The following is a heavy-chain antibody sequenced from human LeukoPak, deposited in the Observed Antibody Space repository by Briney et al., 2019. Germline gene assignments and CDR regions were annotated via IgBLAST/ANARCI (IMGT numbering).Heavy chain of an antibody. CDR2: IYHSGST. CDR3: ARLRVNYDFWTDY. J-gene: IGHJ4*02. D-gene: IGHD3-3*01. Sequence: PSETLSLTCAVSGYSISSGYYWGWIRQPPGKGLEWIGSIYHSGSTCYNPSLKSRVTISVDTSKNQFPLKLSSVTAADTAVYYCARLRVNYDFWTDYWGQGTLVTVSS. CDR1: GYSISSGYY. V-gene: IGHV4-38-2*01.